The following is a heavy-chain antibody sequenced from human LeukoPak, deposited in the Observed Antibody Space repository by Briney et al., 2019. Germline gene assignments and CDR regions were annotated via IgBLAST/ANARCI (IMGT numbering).Heavy chain of an antibody. J-gene: IGHJ4*02. V-gene: IGHV4-61*01. CDR1: GGSITSGSFY. CDR2: IYYSGST. D-gene: IGHD2/OR15-2a*01. Sequence: SETLSLTCTVSGGSITSGSFYWGWIRQPPGKGLEWIGYIYYSGSTNYNPSLKSRVTISVDTSKNQFSLKLSSVTAADTAVYYCARDGVGGEYLDYWGQGTLVTVSS. CDR3: ARDGVGGEYLDY.